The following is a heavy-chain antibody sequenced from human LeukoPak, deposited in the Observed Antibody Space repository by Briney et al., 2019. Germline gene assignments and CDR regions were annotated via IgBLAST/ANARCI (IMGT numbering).Heavy chain of an antibody. CDR3: AKDRMTSGTYFQFDY. D-gene: IGHD1-26*01. CDR1: GFTFNSFG. J-gene: IGHJ4*02. V-gene: IGHV3-33*06. CDR2: IWYDGSNK. Sequence: SGGSLRLSCATSGFTFNSFGMHWVRQAPGKGLEWVAVIWYDGSNKYYADSVRGRFTISRDNSKNTPYLEMNSLRAEDTAVYYCAKDRMTSGTYFQFDYWGQGTLVTVSP.